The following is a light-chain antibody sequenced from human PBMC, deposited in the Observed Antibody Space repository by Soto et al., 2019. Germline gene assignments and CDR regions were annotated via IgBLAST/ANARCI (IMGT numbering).Light chain of an antibody. V-gene: IGLV2-14*03. CDR2: DVS. CDR3: GSYTTSSNYV. J-gene: IGLJ1*01. Sequence: QSVLTQPASVSGSPGQSITISCTGTISDVGSYNYVSWYQQYPGKAPKLMIYDVSTRPSGVSDRFSGSKSGNTASLTISGLRAEDEADYYCGSYTTSSNYVFGTGTKVTVL. CDR1: ISDVGSYNY.